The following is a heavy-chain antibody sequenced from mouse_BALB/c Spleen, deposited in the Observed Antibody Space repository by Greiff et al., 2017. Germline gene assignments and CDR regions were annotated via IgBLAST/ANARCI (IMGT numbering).Heavy chain of an antibody. J-gene: IGHJ4*01. CDR3: ARCVIYYYGSSSYYYAMDY. CDR2: ISSGGST. V-gene: IGHV5-6-5*01. Sequence: DVKLVESGGGLVKPGGSLKLSCAASGFTFSSYAMSWVRQTPEKRLEWVASISSGGSTYYPDSVKGRFTISRDNARNILYLQMSSLRSEDTAMYYCARCVIYYYGSSSYYYAMDYWGQGTSVTVSS. CDR1: GFTFSSYA. D-gene: IGHD1-1*01.